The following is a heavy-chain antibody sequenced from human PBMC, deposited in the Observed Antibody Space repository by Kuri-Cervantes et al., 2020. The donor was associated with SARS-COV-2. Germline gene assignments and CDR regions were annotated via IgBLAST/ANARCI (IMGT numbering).Heavy chain of an antibody. V-gene: IGHV4-59*08. CDR2: IYYSGST. Sequence: SETLSLTCTVSGGSISSYYWSWIRQPPGKGLEWIGYIYYSGSTNYNPSLKSRVTISVDTSKNQFSLKLSSVTAADTAVYYCARHLWATVTTRYFDLWGRGTLVTVSS. CDR1: GGSISSYY. J-gene: IGHJ2*01. D-gene: IGHD4-17*01. CDR3: ARHLWATVTTRYFDL.